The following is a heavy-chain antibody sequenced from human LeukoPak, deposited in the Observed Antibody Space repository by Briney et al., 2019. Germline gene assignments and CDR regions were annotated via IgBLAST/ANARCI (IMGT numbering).Heavy chain of an antibody. Sequence: GGSLRLSCAASGSTFSNAWMSWVRQAPGKGLEWVGRIKSKTDGGTTDYAAPVKGRFTISRDDSKNTLYLQMNSLKTEDTAVYYCANCINGVAGLGYWGQGTLVTVSS. CDR2: IKSKTDGGTT. CDR1: GSTFSNAW. CDR3: ANCINGVAGLGY. J-gene: IGHJ4*02. V-gene: IGHV3-15*01. D-gene: IGHD6-19*01.